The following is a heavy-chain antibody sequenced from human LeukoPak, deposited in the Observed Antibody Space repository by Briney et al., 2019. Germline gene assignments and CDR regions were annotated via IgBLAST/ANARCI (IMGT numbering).Heavy chain of an antibody. CDR3: ARDCYYDSSGWSQIDY. J-gene: IGHJ4*02. CDR2: IYYSGST. CDR1: GGSINTYY. V-gene: IGHV4-30-4*08. Sequence: PSETLSLTCTVSGGSINTYYWSWIRQAPGKGLEWIGYIYYSGSTYYNPSLKSRVTISVDTSKNQFSLKLSSVTAADTAVYYCARDCYYDSSGWSQIDYWGQGTLVTVSS. D-gene: IGHD3-22*01.